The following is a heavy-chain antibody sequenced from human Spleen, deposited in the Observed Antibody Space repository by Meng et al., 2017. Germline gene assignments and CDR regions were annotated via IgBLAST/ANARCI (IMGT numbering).Heavy chain of an antibody. CDR1: GFTFSSYA. D-gene: IGHD5-12*01. J-gene: IGHJ4*02. CDR2: ISGSGATT. Sequence: GGSLRLSCATSGFTFSSYAMTWVRQAPGKGLEWVSGISGSGATTYYADSVKGRFTISRDNSKNTLYLQMNSLRAEDTAVYYCAKDRLHSGYDSDYWGQGTLVT. CDR3: AKDRLHSGYDSDY. V-gene: IGHV3-23*01.